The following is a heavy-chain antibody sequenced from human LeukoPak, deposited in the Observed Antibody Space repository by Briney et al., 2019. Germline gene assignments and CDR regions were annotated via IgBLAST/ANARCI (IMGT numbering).Heavy chain of an antibody. J-gene: IGHJ4*02. D-gene: IGHD3-10*01. V-gene: IGHV3-30*18. Sequence: GGSLRLSCAASGFTFSSYGMHWVRQAPGKGLEGVAVISYDGSNKYYADSVKGRFTISRDNSKNTLYLQMNSLRAEDPAVYYCANMDYYGSGSYYNPYWGQGTLVTVSS. CDR3: ANMDYYGSGSYYNPY. CDR1: GFTFSSYG. CDR2: ISYDGSNK.